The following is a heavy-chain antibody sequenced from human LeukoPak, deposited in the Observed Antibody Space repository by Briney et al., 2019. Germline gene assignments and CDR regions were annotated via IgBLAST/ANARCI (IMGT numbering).Heavy chain of an antibody. Sequence: PETLSLTCTVSGGSISSSSYYWGWIRQPPGKGLEWIGSIYYSVSTYYNPPPKSRFTISVYTAKNQCTLKLRALTAADTAVYYCARHVKAATRAEYYYYYMDVWGKGTTVTVSS. V-gene: IGHV4-39*06. J-gene: IGHJ6*03. CDR3: ARHVKAATRAEYYYYYMDV. CDR2: IYYSVST. D-gene: IGHD2-15*01. CDR1: GGSISSSSYY.